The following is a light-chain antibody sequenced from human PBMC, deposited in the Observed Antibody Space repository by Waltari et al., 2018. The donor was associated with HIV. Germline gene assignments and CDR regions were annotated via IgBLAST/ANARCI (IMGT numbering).Light chain of an antibody. CDR1: SSDVGGYNF. Sequence: QSALTQPASVSGSPGQSITISCTGTSSDVGGYNFVSWFQHHPGKAPKVMIYEVRNRPSGVSNRFSGSKSGNTAALTISGLQAEDEADYYCSSYTNSSTLVFGGGTKLTVL. J-gene: IGLJ2*01. CDR3: SSYTNSSTLV. CDR2: EVR. V-gene: IGLV2-14*01.